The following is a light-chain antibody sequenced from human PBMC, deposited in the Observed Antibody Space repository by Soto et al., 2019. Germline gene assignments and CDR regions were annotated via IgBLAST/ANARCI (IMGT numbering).Light chain of an antibody. CDR3: GADHGSGSNFVYV. Sequence: QPVLTQPPSASASLGASVTLTCTLSSGYSNYKVDWYQQRPGKGPRFVMRVGTGGIVGSKGDGIPDRFSVLGSGLNRYLTIKNIQEEDESDYHCGADHGSGSNFVYVFGTGTKHRP. CDR2: VGTGGIVG. V-gene: IGLV9-49*01. CDR1: SGYSNYK. J-gene: IGLJ1*01.